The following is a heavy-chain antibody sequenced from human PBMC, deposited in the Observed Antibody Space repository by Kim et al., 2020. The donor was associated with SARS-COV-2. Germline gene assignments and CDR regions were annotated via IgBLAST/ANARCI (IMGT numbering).Heavy chain of an antibody. V-gene: IGHV1-18*01. Sequence: ASVKVSCKASGYTFTSYGISWVRQAPGQGLEWMGWISAYNGNTNYAQKLQGRVTMTTDTSTSTAYMELRSLRSDDTAVYYCARDKGNDFWSGYYYYYYMDVGGKGTTVTVSS. CDR3: ARDKGNDFWSGYYYYYYMDV. CDR2: ISAYNGNT. J-gene: IGHJ6*03. CDR1: GYTFTSYG. D-gene: IGHD3-3*01.